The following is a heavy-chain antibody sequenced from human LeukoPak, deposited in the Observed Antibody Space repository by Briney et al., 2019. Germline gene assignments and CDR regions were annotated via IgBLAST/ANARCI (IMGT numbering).Heavy chain of an antibody. Sequence: GRSLRLSCAASGFTFSSYGMHWVRQAPGKGLEWVAVISYDGSNKYYADSVKGRFTISRDNSKNTLYLQMNSLRAEDTAVYYCAKDPGYGYLDYWGQGTLVTVSS. D-gene: IGHD5-18*01. V-gene: IGHV3-30*18. CDR3: AKDPGYGYLDY. CDR1: GFTFSSYG. J-gene: IGHJ4*02. CDR2: ISYDGSNK.